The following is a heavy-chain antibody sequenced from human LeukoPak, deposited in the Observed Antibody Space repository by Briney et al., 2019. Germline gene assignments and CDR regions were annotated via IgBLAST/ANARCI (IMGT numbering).Heavy chain of an antibody. V-gene: IGHV3-7*01. CDR2: IKPDGSAQ. Sequence: GGSLRLSCAASGFTFSNYWMTWVRQAPGKGLEWVANIKPDGSAQYYADSVRGRFTISRDSAKNSVFLQMNSLRAEDTAVYHCARGTAARRGDAFDIWGQGTTVTVSS. J-gene: IGHJ3*02. CDR1: GFTFSNYW. CDR3: ARGTAARRGDAFDI. D-gene: IGHD6-6*01.